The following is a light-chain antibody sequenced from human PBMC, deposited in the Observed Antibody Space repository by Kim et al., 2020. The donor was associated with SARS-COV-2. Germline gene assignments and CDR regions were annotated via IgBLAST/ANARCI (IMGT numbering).Light chain of an antibody. V-gene: IGLV3-21*04. CDR3: QVWDSSSDHRV. J-gene: IGLJ2*01. CDR2: YES. CDR1: NIGRNS. Sequence: ATGKKARINWGGNNIGRNSVHWYQQKPGKAPVLVIYYESDRPSGITERFFCCNTGNTATLIISRVEDGDEADYYCQVWDSSSDHRVFGGGTQLTVL.